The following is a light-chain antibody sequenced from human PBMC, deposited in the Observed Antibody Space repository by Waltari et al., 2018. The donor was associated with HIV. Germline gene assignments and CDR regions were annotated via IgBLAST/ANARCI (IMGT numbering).Light chain of an antibody. J-gene: IGLJ3*02. V-gene: IGLV8-61*01. Sequence: QTVVTQEPSFSVSPGGTVPLTCGLSPGPVPAISCPSWYPQTPGQAPRTLIYSTNTRSSGVPDRFSGAILGNKAALTITGAQADDESGDYGSLYMGGGIWVFGGGTKLTVL. CDR3: SLYMGGGIWV. CDR1: PGPVPAISC. CDR2: STN.